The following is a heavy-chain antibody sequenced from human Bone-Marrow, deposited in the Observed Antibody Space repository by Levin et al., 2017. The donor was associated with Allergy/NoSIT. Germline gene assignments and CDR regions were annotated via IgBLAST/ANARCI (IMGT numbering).Heavy chain of an antibody. D-gene: IGHD4-17*01. CDR3: ARGPSLDYGDLYFDS. CDR1: GFTFSSYA. CDR2: MSSDGNNK. Sequence: GGSLRLSCAASGFTFSSYAVHWVRQAPGEGLQWVAVMSSDGNNKFYADSVKGRFTISRDISKNTLFLQMSGLRSDDTAMYYCARGPSLDYGDLYFDSWGQGTLVTVSS. V-gene: IGHV3-30-3*01. J-gene: IGHJ4*02.